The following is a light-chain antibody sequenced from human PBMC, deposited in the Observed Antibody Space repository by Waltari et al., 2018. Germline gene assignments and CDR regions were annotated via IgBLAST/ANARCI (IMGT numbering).Light chain of an antibody. J-gene: IGKJ1*01. CDR2: GES. Sequence: EIVMTQSPAPLSVSPGERATLSCRASQSVSRNLAWYQQKPGQAPRLLIYGESTGASGIPARCSGSGSGTECTLTISSMQAEDFAVYYGQQYKNWPTFGQGTKVEIK. CDR1: QSVSRN. CDR3: QQYKNWPT. V-gene: IGKV3-15*01.